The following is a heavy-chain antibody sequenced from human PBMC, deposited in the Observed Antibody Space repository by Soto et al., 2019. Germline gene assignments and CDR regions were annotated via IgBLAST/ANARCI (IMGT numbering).Heavy chain of an antibody. Sequence: QVQLVQSGAEVKKPGASVKVSCKASGYTFTSYGISWVRQAPGQGLEWMGWISAYNGNTNYAQKLQGRVTMTTDTATSKSYMERRSLSSDDTAVYYCARDRTGGIGIVLVPAAMAGMDVWGQGTTVTVSS. V-gene: IGHV1-18*01. D-gene: IGHD2-2*01. CDR2: ISAYNGNT. J-gene: IGHJ6*02. CDR1: GYTFTSYG. CDR3: ARDRTGGIGIVLVPAAMAGMDV.